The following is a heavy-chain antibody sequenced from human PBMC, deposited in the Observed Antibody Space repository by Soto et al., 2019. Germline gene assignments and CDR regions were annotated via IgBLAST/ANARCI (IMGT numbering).Heavy chain of an antibody. CDR3: AREGHLGRWLQPLPF. V-gene: IGHV4-59*01. Sequence: SETLSLSSPVFRHSIDASSWSCVPQSPGKGLEWIGNIHYNGNTKYNPSLKSRASMSVDTSKNQFSLRLISVTAADTAKYFFAREGHLGRWLQPLPFWGQGTLVTVS. CDR2: IHYNGNT. J-gene: IGHJ1*01. D-gene: IGHD5-12*01. CDR1: RHSIDASS.